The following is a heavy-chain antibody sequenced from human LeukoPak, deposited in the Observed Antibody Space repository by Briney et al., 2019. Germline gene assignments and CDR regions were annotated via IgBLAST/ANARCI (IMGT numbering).Heavy chain of an antibody. D-gene: IGHD2-15*01. CDR2: ISTTGGTT. Sequence: GGSLRLSCAASGFTFSSYAMSWVRQAPGRGLEWVSAISTTGGTTYYADSVRGRFTISRDNSRNTLYLQMNSLRAEDTAIYYCAKNGDRGAYCSGGTCYPYYYYYMDVWGKGTTVTISS. V-gene: IGHV3-23*01. CDR3: AKNGDRGAYCSGGTCYPYYYYYMDV. J-gene: IGHJ6*03. CDR1: GFTFSSYA.